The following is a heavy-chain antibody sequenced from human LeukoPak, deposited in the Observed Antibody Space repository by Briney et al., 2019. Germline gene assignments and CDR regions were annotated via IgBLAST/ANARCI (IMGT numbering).Heavy chain of an antibody. Sequence: GGSLRLSCAASGFTVSNAWMSWVRQAPGKGLEWIGRMKSKPDGGATEYAAPVKGRFAISRDDSKNTLYLQMNSLRAEDTAVYYCAKDVLLWFGELLNTLDYWGQGTLVTVSS. CDR3: AKDVLLWFGELLNTLDY. CDR1: GFTVSNAW. CDR2: MKSKPDGGAT. J-gene: IGHJ4*02. V-gene: IGHV3-15*01. D-gene: IGHD3-10*01.